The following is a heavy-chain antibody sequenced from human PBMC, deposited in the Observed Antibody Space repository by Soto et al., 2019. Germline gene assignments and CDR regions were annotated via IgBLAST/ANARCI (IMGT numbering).Heavy chain of an antibody. V-gene: IGHV1-46*03. Sequence: QVQLVQAGAEVKKPGASVKVSCKASGYTFTSYYMHWVRQAPGQGLEWMGIINPSGGSTTYAQKFQGRVIMTRDTSTSTVYMELSSLRSEDTAVYYYARATQLWHYYYYGMDVWGQGTTVTVSS. CDR3: ARATQLWHYYYYGMDV. CDR1: GYTFTSYY. J-gene: IGHJ6*02. D-gene: IGHD5-18*01. CDR2: INPSGGST.